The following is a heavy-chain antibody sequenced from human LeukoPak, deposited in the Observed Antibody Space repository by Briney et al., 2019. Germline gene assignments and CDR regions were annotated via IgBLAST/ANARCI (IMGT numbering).Heavy chain of an antibody. V-gene: IGHV3-15*01. CDR3: ARLITGPYYFDY. D-gene: IGHD1-14*01. J-gene: IGHJ4*02. CDR1: GITVSDAW. CDR2: IKTKTEGGTR. Sequence: PGGSLRLSCAASGITVSDAWMSWVRQAPGKGLEWVGRIKTKTEGGTRDYAAPVKGRFTFTRDASKNTLYLQMNSLRAEDTAVYYCARLITGPYYFDYWGQGTLVTVSS.